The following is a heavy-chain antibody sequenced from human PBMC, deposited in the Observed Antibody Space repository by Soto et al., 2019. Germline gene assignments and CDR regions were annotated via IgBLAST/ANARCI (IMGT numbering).Heavy chain of an antibody. J-gene: IGHJ4*02. CDR3: ATERGPTYYFDY. Sequence: CGSLRLSCASSWFTVISKYMSWVRQAPGKGLEWVSVIYSDGSTYYADSVKGRFTISRDNSKNTLYLQMNSLRAEDTAVYYCATERGPTYYFDYWGQGTLVTVSS. D-gene: IGHD2-21*01. CDR1: WFTVISKY. CDR2: IYSDGST. V-gene: IGHV3-53*01.